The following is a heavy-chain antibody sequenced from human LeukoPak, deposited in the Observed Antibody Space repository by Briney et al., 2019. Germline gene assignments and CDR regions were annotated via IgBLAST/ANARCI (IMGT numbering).Heavy chain of an antibody. Sequence: GGSLRLSCAVSGFAFGSEAMSWVRQSPARGLEWVASVSPGGGTTYYADHVRGRFTISRDNSNNTLYVQMNSLRAEDTAVYYCAKSTTGIRGALDNWGQGTLVTVSS. J-gene: IGHJ4*02. V-gene: IGHV3-23*01. CDR3: AKSTTGIRGALDN. CDR2: VSPGGGTT. CDR1: GFAFGSEA. D-gene: IGHD4-11*01.